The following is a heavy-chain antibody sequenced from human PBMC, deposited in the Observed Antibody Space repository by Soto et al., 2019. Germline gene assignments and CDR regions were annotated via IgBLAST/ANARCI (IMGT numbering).Heavy chain of an antibody. CDR2: INHSGST. V-gene: IGHV4-34*01. J-gene: IGHJ5*02. CDR3: ARVVVPAVGDWFDP. CDR1: GGSFSGYY. Sequence: TLSLTCAVYGGSFSGYYWSWIRQPPGKGLEWIGEINHSGSTNYNPSLKSRVTISVDTSKNQFSLKLSSVTAADTAVYYCARVVVPAVGDWFDPWGQGTLVTVSS. D-gene: IGHD2-2*01.